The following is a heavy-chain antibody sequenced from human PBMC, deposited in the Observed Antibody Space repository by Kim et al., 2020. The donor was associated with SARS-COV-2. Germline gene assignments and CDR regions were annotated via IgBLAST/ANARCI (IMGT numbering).Heavy chain of an antibody. J-gene: IGHJ4*02. D-gene: IGHD3-10*02. CDR3: ARAVRGVIIHFDY. Sequence: STPSLKSRVTISVYTSKNQFSLKMSSVTAADTAVYYCARAVRGVIIHFDYWGQGTLVTVSS. V-gene: IGHV4-31*02.